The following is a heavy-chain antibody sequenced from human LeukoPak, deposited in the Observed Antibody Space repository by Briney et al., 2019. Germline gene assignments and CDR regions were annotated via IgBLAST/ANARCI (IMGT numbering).Heavy chain of an antibody. CDR3: AKPRRPTVPSDY. CDR2: ISSSGGDT. CDR1: GFTFSIYA. V-gene: IGHV3-23*01. Sequence: GGSLRLSCAASGFTFSIYAMSWVRQAPGKGLEWVSTISSSGGDTFYADSVKGRFTISRDNSKNTLYLQVNSLRVEDTAIYYCAKPRRPTVPSDYWGQGTLVTVSS. D-gene: IGHD4-17*01. J-gene: IGHJ4*02.